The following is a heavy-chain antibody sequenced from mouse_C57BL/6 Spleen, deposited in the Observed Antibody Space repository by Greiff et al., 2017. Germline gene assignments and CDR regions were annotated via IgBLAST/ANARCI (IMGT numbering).Heavy chain of an antibody. CDR2: INPNNGGT. CDR3: ARVIYYYGSSSHYFDY. V-gene: IGHV1-22*01. Sequence: EVKLQQSGPELVKPGASVKMSCKASGYTFTDYNMHWVKQSHGKSLEWIGYINPNNGGTSYNQKFKGKATLTVNKSSSTAYMELRSLTSEDSAVYYCARVIYYYGSSSHYFDYWGQGTTLTVSS. CDR1: GYTFTDYN. J-gene: IGHJ2*01. D-gene: IGHD1-1*01.